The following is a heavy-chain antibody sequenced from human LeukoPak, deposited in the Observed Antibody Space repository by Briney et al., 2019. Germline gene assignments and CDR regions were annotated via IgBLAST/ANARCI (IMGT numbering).Heavy chain of an antibody. CDR3: ARDLEHCRNIICSNSAY. CDR2: MNPNSGNT. D-gene: IGHD2-2*01. J-gene: IGHJ4*02. Sequence: ASVKVSCKASGYTFTSYDINWVRQATGQGLEWIGWMNPNSGNTGYAQKFQGRVTMTRNTSISTVYMDLRSLRSDDTAVYYCARDLEHCRNIICSNSAYWGQGTLVTVSS. V-gene: IGHV1-8*01. CDR1: GYTFTSYD.